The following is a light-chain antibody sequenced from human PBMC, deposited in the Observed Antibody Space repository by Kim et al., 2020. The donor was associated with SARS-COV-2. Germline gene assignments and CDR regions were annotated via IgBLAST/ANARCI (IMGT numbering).Light chain of an antibody. CDR1: QASGNY. CDR2: DAS. J-gene: IGKJ1*01. V-gene: IGKV1-9*01. Sequence: AAVGDRVTITCRASQASGNYLAWYQQETGKATKLLIYDASTLQTGVPSRFSGTGSRTEFTLTISSLQPEDFTTYACQQYNVFPRTFGQGTKVDIK. CDR3: QQYNVFPRT.